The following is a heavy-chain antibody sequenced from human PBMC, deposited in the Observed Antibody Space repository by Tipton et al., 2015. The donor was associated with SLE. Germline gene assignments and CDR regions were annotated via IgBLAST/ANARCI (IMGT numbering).Heavy chain of an antibody. J-gene: IGHJ4*02. CDR3: ARGHGDY. CDR1: GFTFGTYW. Sequence: SLRLSCATSGFTFGTYWLNWVRQAPGKGLEWVANIKQDGTETNYVDSVKGRFTISRDNAKNSLYLQMNSPRAEDTAVYYWARGHGDYWGQGTLVTVSS. CDR2: IKQDGTET. V-gene: IGHV3-7*01.